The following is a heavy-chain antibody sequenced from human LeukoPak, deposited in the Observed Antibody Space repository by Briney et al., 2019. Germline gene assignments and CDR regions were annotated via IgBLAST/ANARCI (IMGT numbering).Heavy chain of an antibody. Sequence: GASVKVSCKASGYTFTSYDINWVRQATGQGLEWMGWMNPNSGNTGYAQKFQGRVTMTRNTSISTAYMELSSLRSEDTAVYYCARGRAAAAGPYWFDPWGQGTLVTVSS. CDR3: ARGRAAAAGPYWFDP. J-gene: IGHJ5*02. D-gene: IGHD6-13*01. V-gene: IGHV1-8*01. CDR1: GYTFTSYD. CDR2: MNPNSGNT.